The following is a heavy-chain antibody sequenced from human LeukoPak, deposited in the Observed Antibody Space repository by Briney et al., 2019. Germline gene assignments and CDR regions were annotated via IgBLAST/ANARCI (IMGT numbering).Heavy chain of an antibody. J-gene: IGHJ5*02. CDR1: GFTVSSNY. CDR2: ISGSGGST. CDR3: AKGYIVVVPAASLTYNWFDP. D-gene: IGHD2-2*01. Sequence: GGSLRLSCAASGFTVSSNYMSWVRQAPGKGLEWVSAISGSGGSTYYADSVKGRFTISRDNSKNTLYLQMNSLRAEDTAVYYCAKGYIVVVPAASLTYNWFDPWGQGTLVTVSS. V-gene: IGHV3-23*01.